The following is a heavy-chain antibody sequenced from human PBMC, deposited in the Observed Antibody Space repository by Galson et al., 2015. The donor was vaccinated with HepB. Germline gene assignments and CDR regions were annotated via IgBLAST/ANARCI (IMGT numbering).Heavy chain of an antibody. Sequence: SLRLSCAASGFTFSSYGMHWVRQAPGKGLEWVAVIWYDGSNKYYADSVKGRFTISRDNSKNTLYLQMNSLRAEDTAVYYCARDVGAAAGIGEDVWGQGTTVTVSS. CDR3: ARDVGAAAGIGEDV. J-gene: IGHJ6*02. CDR2: IWYDGSNK. D-gene: IGHD6-13*01. V-gene: IGHV3-33*08. CDR1: GFTFSSYG.